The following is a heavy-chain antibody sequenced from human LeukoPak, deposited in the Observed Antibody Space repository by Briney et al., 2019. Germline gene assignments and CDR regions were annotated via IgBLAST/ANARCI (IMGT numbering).Heavy chain of an antibody. CDR1: GGSFSGYY. J-gene: IGHJ4*02. CDR3: ARIPYGSGSYFDY. Sequence: SETLSLICAVYGGSFSGYYWSWIRQPPGKGLEWIGYIYYSGSTNYNPSLKSRVTISVDTSKNQFSLKLSSVTAADTAVYYCARIPYGSGSYFDYWGQGTLVTVSS. D-gene: IGHD3-10*01. CDR2: IYYSGST. V-gene: IGHV4-59*08.